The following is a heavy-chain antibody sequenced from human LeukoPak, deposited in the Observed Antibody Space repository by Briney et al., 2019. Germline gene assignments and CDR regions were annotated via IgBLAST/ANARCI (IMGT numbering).Heavy chain of an antibody. D-gene: IGHD6-19*01. Sequence: PGGSRRLSCAASGFTFSSYSMNWVRQAPGKGLEWVSYISRSSNIIYYADSVKGRFTISRDNAKNSLYLQMNSLRDEDTAVYYCARDLGSSGAYYYYGMDVWGQGTTVTVSS. CDR3: ARDLGSSGAYYYYGMDV. V-gene: IGHV3-48*02. J-gene: IGHJ6*02. CDR2: ISRSSNII. CDR1: GFTFSSYS.